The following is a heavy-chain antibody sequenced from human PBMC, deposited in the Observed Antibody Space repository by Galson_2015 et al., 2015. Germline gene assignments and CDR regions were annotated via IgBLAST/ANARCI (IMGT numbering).Heavy chain of an antibody. D-gene: IGHD3-10*01. J-gene: IGHJ4*02. CDR3: ARGPMVPYYFDH. CDR1: GFSVNRIY. V-gene: IGHV3-53*01. Sequence: SLRLSCAVSGFSVNRIYMNWVRQAPGKGLEWLSVLQSGGRTHYADSVKGRFTISRDNTKNTLFLQMNSLRAEDTAVYFCARGPMVPYYFDHWGQGAPVIVSS. CDR2: LQSGGRT.